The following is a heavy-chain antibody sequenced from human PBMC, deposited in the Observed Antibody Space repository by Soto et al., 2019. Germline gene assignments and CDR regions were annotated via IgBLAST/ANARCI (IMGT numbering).Heavy chain of an antibody. V-gene: IGHV3-73*01. J-gene: IGHJ4*02. Sequence: PGGSLRLSCVGSGFTFSGSAMHWVRQASGKGLEWVGRIRSKANSYATAYAASVKGRFTISRDDSKNTAYLQMNSLKTEDTAVYYCTRPSDYWGQGTLVTVSS. CDR3: TRPSDY. CDR2: IRSKANSYAT. CDR1: GFTFSGSA.